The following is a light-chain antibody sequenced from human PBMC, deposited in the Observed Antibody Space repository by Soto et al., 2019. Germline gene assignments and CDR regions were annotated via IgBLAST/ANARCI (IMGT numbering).Light chain of an antibody. J-gene: IGLJ2*01. V-gene: IGLV2-14*01. CDR2: EVS. CDR1: SSDVGGYNY. Sequence: QSAVTQPASVSGSPGQSITMSCTGTSSDVGGYNYVSWYQQHPGKAPKLMIYEVSNRPSGVSNRFSGSKSGNTASLTISGLQAEDEADYYCSSYTSTSTLVFGGGTKLTVL. CDR3: SSYTSTSTLV.